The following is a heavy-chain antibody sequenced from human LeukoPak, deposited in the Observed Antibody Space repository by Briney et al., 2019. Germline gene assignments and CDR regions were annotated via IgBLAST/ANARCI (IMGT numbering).Heavy chain of an antibody. J-gene: IGHJ4*02. CDR1: GYSSTSYW. D-gene: IGHD4-17*01. CDR3: ARGMTTVTTRHFDY. V-gene: IGHV5-51*01. Sequence: GESLQISCKGSGYSSTSYWISWVRHMPGKGLEWMGIIYPGDSVTRYSPSFQGQFTISADKSSSTAYLQWSSLKASDTAMYYCARGMTTVTTRHFDYWGQGTLVTVSS. CDR2: IYPGDSVT.